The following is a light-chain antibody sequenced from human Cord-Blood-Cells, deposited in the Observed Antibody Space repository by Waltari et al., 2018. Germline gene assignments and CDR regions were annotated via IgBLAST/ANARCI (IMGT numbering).Light chain of an antibody. CDR3: SSYTSSSTYV. V-gene: IGLV2-14*03. CDR1: STDVGGYNY. J-gene: IGLJ1*01. CDR2: DVS. Sequence: QSALTQPASVSGSPGPSIPISCTGTSTDVGGYNYVSWYQHHPGKAPKLMIYDVSKRPSGVSNRFSGSKSGNTASLTISGLQAEDEADYYCSSYTSSSTYVFGTGTKVTVL.